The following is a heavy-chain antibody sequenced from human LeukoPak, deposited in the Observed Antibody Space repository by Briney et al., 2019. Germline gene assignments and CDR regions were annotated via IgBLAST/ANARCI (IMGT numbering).Heavy chain of an antibody. J-gene: IGHJ4*02. CDR2: ISRNSNNR. V-gene: IGHV3-48*02. CDR3: ARDGANCPGDF. CDR1: GFTLTMYT. Sequence: GGSLRLSRAASGFTLTMYTMNWVRQAPGKGLEWLSYISRNSNNRHYADSVKGRFTVSRDNDKNSLFLELNSLRDDDTAVYYCARDGANCPGDFWGQGILVTVSS. D-gene: IGHD4/OR15-4a*01.